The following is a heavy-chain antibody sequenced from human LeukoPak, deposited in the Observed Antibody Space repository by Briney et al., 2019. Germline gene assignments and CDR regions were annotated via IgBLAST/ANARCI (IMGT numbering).Heavy chain of an antibody. D-gene: IGHD3-10*01. Sequence: KSGGSLRLSCVASGFTFTSYSMNWVRQAPGKGLEWVSCISTGSDYIYYADSVKGRFTISRDNAKNSLYLQMNSLRAEDTAVYYCARDPGDGSGSYYSSYYYYYMDVWGKGTTVTVSS. CDR3: ARDPGDGSGSYYSSYYYYYMDV. V-gene: IGHV3-21*01. CDR1: GFTFTSYS. J-gene: IGHJ6*03. CDR2: ISTGSDYI.